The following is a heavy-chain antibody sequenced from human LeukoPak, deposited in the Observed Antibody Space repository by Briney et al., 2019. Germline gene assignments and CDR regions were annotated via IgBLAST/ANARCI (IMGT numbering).Heavy chain of an antibody. CDR2: IKQDGSEK. V-gene: IGHV3-7*01. CDR3: AGDGRAAAGTRLLYFDY. Sequence: GGSLRLSCAASGFTCSSYWMSWVRQAPGKGLEGVANIKQDGSEKYFVDSVKGRFTISRDNAKNSLYLPMNSLRAEDTAVYYCAGDGRAAAGTRLLYFDYWGQGTLVTVSS. J-gene: IGHJ4*02. CDR1: GFTCSSYW. D-gene: IGHD6-13*01.